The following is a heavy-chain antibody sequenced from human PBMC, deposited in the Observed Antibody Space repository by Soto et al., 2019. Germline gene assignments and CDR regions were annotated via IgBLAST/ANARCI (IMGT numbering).Heavy chain of an antibody. CDR1: GGSVSSGGYY. CDR3: ARVGDYGDYERGHFDY. J-gene: IGHJ4*02. CDR2: ICYSGST. D-gene: IGHD4-17*01. Sequence: PSETLSLTCTVSGGSVSSGGYYWSWIRQHPGKGLEWIGYICYSGSTYYNPSLKSRVTISVDTSKNQFSLKLSSVTAADTAVYYCARVGDYGDYERGHFDYWGQGTLVTVSS. V-gene: IGHV4-31*03.